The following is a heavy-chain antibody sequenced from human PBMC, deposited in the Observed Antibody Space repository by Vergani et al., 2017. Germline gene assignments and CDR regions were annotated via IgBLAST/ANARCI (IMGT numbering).Heavy chain of an antibody. D-gene: IGHD4-11*01. J-gene: IGHJ6*03. Sequence: QVQLQQWGGGLLKPSETLSLTCVVNGESFTSYHWTWIRQSPGEGLEWVGDIVHTGRPDYNPSLKSRLTMSVDKSRNQFSLTLSSVTATNTAIYFCARVNTETNGHLYYYYYMDVWGQGTAVTVS. V-gene: IGHV4-34*12. CDR1: GESFTSYH. CDR3: ARVNTETNGHLYYYYYMDV. CDR2: IVHTGRP.